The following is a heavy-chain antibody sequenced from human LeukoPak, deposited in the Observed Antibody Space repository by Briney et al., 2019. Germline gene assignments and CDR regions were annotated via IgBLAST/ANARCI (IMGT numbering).Heavy chain of an antibody. CDR2: IIPILGIA. D-gene: IGHD3-9*01. CDR3: ARAGGQPTPHYDILTGHFDY. J-gene: IGHJ4*02. Sequence: VASVKVSCKASGGTFSSYTISWVRQAPGQGLEWMGRIIPILGIANYAQKFQGRVTITADKSTSTAYMELSSLRSEDTAVYYCARAGGQPTPHYDILTGHFDYWGQGTLVTVSS. CDR1: GGTFSSYT. V-gene: IGHV1-69*02.